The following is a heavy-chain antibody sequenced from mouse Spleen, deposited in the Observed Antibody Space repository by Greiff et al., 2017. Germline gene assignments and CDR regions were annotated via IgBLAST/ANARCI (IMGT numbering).Heavy chain of an antibody. CDR2: IYPRSGNT. J-gene: IGHJ4*01. CDR3: ARDFTTAPYYAMDY. V-gene: IGHV1-81*01. Sequence: QVQLQQSGAELARPGASVKLSCKASGYTFTSYGISWVKQRTGQGLEWIGEIYPRSGNTYYNEKFKGKATLTADKSSSTAYMELRSLTSEDSAVYFCARDFTTAPYYAMDYWGQGTSVTVSS. D-gene: IGHD1-2*01. CDR1: GYTFTSYG.